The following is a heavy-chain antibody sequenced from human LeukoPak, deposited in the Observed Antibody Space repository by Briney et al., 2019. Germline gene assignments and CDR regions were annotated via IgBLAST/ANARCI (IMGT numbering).Heavy chain of an antibody. D-gene: IGHD6-19*01. CDR3: ARGPAGLAY. V-gene: IGHV3-48*03. J-gene: IGHJ4*02. Sequence: PGGSLRLSCAASGFTFSSYEMNWVRQAPGKGLEWVSYISSSGSTIYYADSVKGRFTISRDNSKNTLYLQMNSLRAEDTAVYYCARGPAGLAYWGQGTLVTVSS. CDR2: ISSSGSTI. CDR1: GFTFSSYE.